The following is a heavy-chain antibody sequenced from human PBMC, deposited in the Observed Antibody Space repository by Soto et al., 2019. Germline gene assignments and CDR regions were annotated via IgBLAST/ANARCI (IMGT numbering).Heavy chain of an antibody. V-gene: IGHV3-13*01. D-gene: IGHD6-19*01. CDR2: IGTAGDT. CDR1: GFTFSSYD. CDR3: ERVAGIAVAGTGGVLDY. Sequence: GGSLRLSCAASGFTFSSYDMHWVRQATGKGLEWVSAIGTAGDTYYPGSVKGRFTISRENAKNPLYLQMNSLRAEDTAVYYCERVAGIAVAGTGGVLDYWGQGQWSPSPQ. J-gene: IGHJ4*02.